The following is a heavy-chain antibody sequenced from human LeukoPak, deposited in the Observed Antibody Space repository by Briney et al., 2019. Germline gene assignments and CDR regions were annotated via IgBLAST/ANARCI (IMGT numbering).Heavy chain of an antibody. V-gene: IGHV4-38-2*02. CDR3: ARGVAAGTYYFDY. J-gene: IGHJ4*02. D-gene: IGHD6-13*01. Sequence: SETLSLTCTVSGYSISSGYYWGWIRQPPGKGLEWIGSIYHSGSTYYNPSLKSRVTISVDRSKNQFSLKLSSVTAADTAVYYCARGVAAGTYYFDYWGQGTLVTVSS. CDR2: IYHSGST. CDR1: GYSISSGYY.